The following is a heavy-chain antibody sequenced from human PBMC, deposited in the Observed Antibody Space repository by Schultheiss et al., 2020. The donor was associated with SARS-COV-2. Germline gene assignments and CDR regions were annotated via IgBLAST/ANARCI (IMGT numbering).Heavy chain of an antibody. J-gene: IGHJ2*01. CDR3: ARRARETTVTYWYFDL. V-gene: IGHV4-39*01. CDR1: GGSISSGGYY. Sequence: SETLSLTCTVSGGSISSGGYYWSWIRQFPGMGLEWIGYIYYSGGTYYNPSLKSRVTISVDTSKNQFSLKLSSVTAADTAVYYCARRARETTVTYWYFDLWGRGTLVTVSS. CDR2: IYYSGGT. D-gene: IGHD4-17*01.